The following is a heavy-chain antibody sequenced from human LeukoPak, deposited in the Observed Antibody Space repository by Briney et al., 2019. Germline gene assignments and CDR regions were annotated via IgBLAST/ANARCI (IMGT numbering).Heavy chain of an antibody. CDR3: ARSRVVALYYFDY. CDR2: INAGNGNT. Sequence: GASVKVSCKASGYTFTSYAMHWVRQAPGQRLEWMGWINAGNGNTKYSQEFQGRVTITRDTSASTAYMGLSSLRSEDMAVYYCARSRVVALYYFDYWGQGTLVTVSS. J-gene: IGHJ4*02. D-gene: IGHD2-21*01. CDR1: GYTFTSYA. V-gene: IGHV1-3*03.